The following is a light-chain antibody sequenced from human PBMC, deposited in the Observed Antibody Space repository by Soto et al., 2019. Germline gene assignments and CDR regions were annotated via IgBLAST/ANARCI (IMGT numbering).Light chain of an antibody. V-gene: IGLV2-14*01. CDR2: EVS. Sequence: QSALTQPASVSGSPGQSITISCTGTSSDVGSYNYVSLYQGEPCKAPILIIYEVSDRPSGISSRFSGSKSGNTASLTISGLQAEDEADYYCSSFTSRFTFVFGTGTKVTVL. J-gene: IGLJ1*01. CDR3: SSFTSRFTFV. CDR1: SSDVGSYNY.